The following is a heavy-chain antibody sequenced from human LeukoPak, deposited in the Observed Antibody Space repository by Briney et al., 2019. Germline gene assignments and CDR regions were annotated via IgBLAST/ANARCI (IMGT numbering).Heavy chain of an antibody. D-gene: IGHD3-3*01. J-gene: IGHJ3*02. CDR2: INPSGGST. CDR3: ARVKGPVGSGYYTPLDAFDI. Sequence: GASVKVSCKASGYTFTSYYMHWVRQAPGQGLEWMGVINPSGGSTSYAQKFQGRVTMTRDTSTSTVYMELSSLRSEDTAVYYCARVKGPVGSGYYTPLDAFDIWGQGTMVTVSS. V-gene: IGHV1-46*01. CDR1: GYTFTSYY.